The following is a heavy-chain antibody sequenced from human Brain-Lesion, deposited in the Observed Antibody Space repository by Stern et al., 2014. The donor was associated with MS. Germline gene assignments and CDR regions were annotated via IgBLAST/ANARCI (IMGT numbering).Heavy chain of an antibody. Sequence: VQLVESGPGLVKPSQTLSLSCTVSGGSISSGGYYWSWIRQPAGKGLEWIGRIFNSGSTSYNPSPKSRVTILINTSKNQFSLRLNSMTAADTAVYYCARGRVVPGFQYYATDVWGQGTTVIVSS. CDR2: IFNSGST. D-gene: IGHD2-2*01. CDR3: ARGRVVPGFQYYATDV. V-gene: IGHV4-61*02. CDR1: GGSISSGGYY. J-gene: IGHJ6*02.